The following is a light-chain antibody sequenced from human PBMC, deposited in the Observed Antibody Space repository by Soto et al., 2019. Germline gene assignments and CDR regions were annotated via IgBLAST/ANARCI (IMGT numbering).Light chain of an antibody. CDR2: DVS. CDR3: SSYTTSNTRQIV. Sequence: QSALTQPASVSGSPGQSINISCTGTSSDVGGYNYVSWYQHHPGKAPKLIIYDVSNRSSGVSNPFSGSKSGNTASLTISGLQPEDEADYYCSSYTTSNTRQIVFGTGTKVTVL. V-gene: IGLV2-14*03. J-gene: IGLJ1*01. CDR1: SSDVGGYNY.